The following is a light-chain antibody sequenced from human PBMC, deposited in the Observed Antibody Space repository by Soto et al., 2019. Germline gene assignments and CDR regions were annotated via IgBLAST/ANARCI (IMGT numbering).Light chain of an antibody. V-gene: IGKV3-15*01. CDR1: QSLVGP. Sequence: DMVMTQSAATLSVSPGGRGTLXCRASQSLVGPFVWYQQKPGQAPRRLIYSASTRAHGNPPRFSGSGSVADFTRTISSLQSEDFALYYGQQYYDWPITFGQGTRLEIK. J-gene: IGKJ5*01. CDR2: SAS. CDR3: QQYYDWPIT.